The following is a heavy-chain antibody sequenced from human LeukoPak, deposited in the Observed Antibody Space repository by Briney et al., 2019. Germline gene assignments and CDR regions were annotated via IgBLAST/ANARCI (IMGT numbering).Heavy chain of an antibody. J-gene: IGHJ4*02. CDR1: GYSISSDCY. CDR2: IYHSGST. Sequence: SETLSLTCTVSGYSISSDCYWGWIRQPPGKGLEWIGSIYHSGSTYYNPSLKSRVTISVDTSKDQFSLKLSSVTAADTAVYFCARVGIDSGSFADFDYWGQGTLLTVSS. D-gene: IGHD1-26*01. CDR3: ARVGIDSGSFADFDY. V-gene: IGHV4-38-2*02.